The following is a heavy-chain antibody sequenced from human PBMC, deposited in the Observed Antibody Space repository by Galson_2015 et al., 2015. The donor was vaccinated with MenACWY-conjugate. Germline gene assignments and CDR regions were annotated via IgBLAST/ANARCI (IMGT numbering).Heavy chain of an antibody. CDR1: GLTFSSYG. D-gene: IGHD6-19*01. Sequence: SLRLSCAASGLTFSSYGMHWVRQVPGKGLEWVAYVRSDESNKYYADSVKGRFTISRDNSKNTLYLQLNSVRAEDTAVYYCAKDERWLGSDHWGQGTLVTVSS. J-gene: IGHJ4*02. CDR3: AKDERWLGSDH. CDR2: VRSDESNK. V-gene: IGHV3-30*02.